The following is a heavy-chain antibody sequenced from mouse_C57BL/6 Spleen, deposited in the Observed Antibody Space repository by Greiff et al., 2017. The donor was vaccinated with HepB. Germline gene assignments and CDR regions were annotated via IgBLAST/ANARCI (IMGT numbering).Heavy chain of an antibody. D-gene: IGHD1-1*01. J-gene: IGHJ3*01. Sequence: QVQLQQPGAELVKPGASVKMSCKASGYTFTSYWITWVKQRPGQGLEWIGDIYPGSGSTNYTEKFKSKATLTVDTSASTAYMQLRSLTSEDSAVYYCARGNYYGSTSFAYWGQGTLVTVSA. V-gene: IGHV1-55*01. CDR1: GYTFTSYW. CDR2: IYPGSGST. CDR3: ARGNYYGSTSFAY.